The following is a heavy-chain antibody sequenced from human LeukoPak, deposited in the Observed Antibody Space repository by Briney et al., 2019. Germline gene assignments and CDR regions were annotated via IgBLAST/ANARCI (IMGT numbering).Heavy chain of an antibody. J-gene: IGHJ4*02. V-gene: IGHV7-4-1*02. CDR3: AREGRPIEAAAGTRAASQFDY. D-gene: IGHD6-13*01. CDR1: GYTFTSYA. CDR2: INTNTGNP. Sequence: ASVKVSCKASGYTFTSYAMNWVRQAPGQGLEWMGWINTNTGNPTYAQGFTGRFVFSLDTSVSTAYLQISSLKAEDTAVYYCAREGRPIEAAAGTRAASQFDYWGQGTLVTVSS.